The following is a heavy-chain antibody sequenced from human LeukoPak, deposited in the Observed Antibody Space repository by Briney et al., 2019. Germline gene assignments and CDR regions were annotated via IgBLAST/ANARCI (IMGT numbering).Heavy chain of an antibody. Sequence: ASVKISCKASGYTITGYYMHCVRHAPGQRLEWIGWINANNDVSVYAQKFQGRVTMTRDTSINTAYMELSRMRSDDAAVYYCARKRGVGVDTNAFDMWGQGTMVTVSS. V-gene: IGHV1-2*02. CDR3: ARKRGVGVDTNAFDM. CDR1: GYTITGYY. J-gene: IGHJ3*02. CDR2: INANNDVS. D-gene: IGHD3-3*01.